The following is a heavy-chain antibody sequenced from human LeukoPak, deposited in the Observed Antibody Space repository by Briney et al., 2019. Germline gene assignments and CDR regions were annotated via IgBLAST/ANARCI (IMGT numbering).Heavy chain of an antibody. D-gene: IGHD2-2*01. CDR2: MNPNSGNT. CDR1: GYTFTSYD. Sequence: GASVKVSCKASGYTFTSYDINWVRQATGQGLEWMGWMNPNSGNTGYAQKFQGRVTITRNTSISTAYMELSRLTSDDTAVYYCASRRVNCTSTSCYFYSFDCWGQGTLVTVSS. J-gene: IGHJ4*02. V-gene: IGHV1-8*03. CDR3: ASRRVNCTSTSCYFYSFDC.